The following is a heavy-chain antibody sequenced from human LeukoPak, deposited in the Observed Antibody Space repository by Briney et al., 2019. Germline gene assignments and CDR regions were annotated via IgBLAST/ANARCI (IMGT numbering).Heavy chain of an antibody. CDR1: GYTFTSYG. Sequence: GASVKVSCKASGYTFTSYGISWVRQAPGQGPEWMGWISAYNGNTNYTQKLQGRVTMTTDTSTSTAYMELRSLRSDDTAVYYCAISPRGDYSPGYFDYWGQGTLVTVSS. CDR2: ISAYNGNT. V-gene: IGHV1-18*01. CDR3: AISPRGDYSPGYFDY. J-gene: IGHJ4*02. D-gene: IGHD2-15*01.